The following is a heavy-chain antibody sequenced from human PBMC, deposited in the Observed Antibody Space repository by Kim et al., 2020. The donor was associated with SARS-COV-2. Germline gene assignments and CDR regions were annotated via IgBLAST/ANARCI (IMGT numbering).Heavy chain of an antibody. CDR2: IGGSGINT. CDR1: GFTFSTYA. Sequence: GGSLRLSCAASGFTFSTYAMSWVRQAPGKGLEWVSSIGGSGINTYYADSVKGRFTISRDNSKNTLFLQMNNLRAEDTAVYYCAKRRESVVVVAPDDSWGQGTLVTVSS. D-gene: IGHD2-21*01. CDR3: AKRRESVVVVAPDDS. J-gene: IGHJ4*02. V-gene: IGHV3-23*01.